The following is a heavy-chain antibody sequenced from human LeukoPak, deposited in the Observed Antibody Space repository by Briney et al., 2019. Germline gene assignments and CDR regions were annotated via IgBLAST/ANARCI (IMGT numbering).Heavy chain of an antibody. CDR3: AKGGRGMAVPEIDY. D-gene: IGHD6-19*01. V-gene: IGHV4-4*07. Sequence: PSETLSLTCTVSGGSISSYYWSWIRQPAGKGLEWIGRIYSSGSTNYNPSLESRVTMSIDTSKNQFSLKLTSVTAADTAVYYCAKGGRGMAVPEIDYWGQGTLVTVSS. CDR2: IYSSGST. CDR1: GGSISSYY. J-gene: IGHJ4*02.